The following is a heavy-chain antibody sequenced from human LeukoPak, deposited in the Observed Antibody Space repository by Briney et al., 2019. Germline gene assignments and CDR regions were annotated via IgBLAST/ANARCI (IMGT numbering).Heavy chain of an antibody. D-gene: IGHD3-16*02. V-gene: IGHV1-18*01. Sequence: ASVTVSCKTCGYTFTSHGISWVRQAPGQGLEWMGWISGFNGETHYAQNLQGRVTMTTDTSTSTAYMELRSLRSDDTAVYYCARDPSNTSGRYTYFDYWGQGTLVTVSS. CDR2: ISGFNGET. CDR1: GYTFTSHG. J-gene: IGHJ4*02. CDR3: ARDPSNTSGRYTYFDY.